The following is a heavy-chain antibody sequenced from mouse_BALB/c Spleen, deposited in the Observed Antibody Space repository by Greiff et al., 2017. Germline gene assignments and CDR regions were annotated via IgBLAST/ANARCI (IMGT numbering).Heavy chain of an antibody. CDR1: GFSLTSYG. Sequence: VQLVESGPGLVAPSQSLSITCTVSGFSLTSYGVHWVRQPPGKGLEWLGVIWAGGSTNYNSALMSRLSISKDNSKSQVFLKMNSLQTDDTAVYYCARYDYEDYYAMDYWGQGTSVTVSS. CDR3: ARYDYEDYYAMDY. V-gene: IGHV2-9*02. J-gene: IGHJ4*01. D-gene: IGHD2-4*01. CDR2: IWAGGST.